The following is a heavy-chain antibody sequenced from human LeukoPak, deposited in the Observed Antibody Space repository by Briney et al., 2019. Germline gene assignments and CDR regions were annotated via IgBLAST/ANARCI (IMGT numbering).Heavy chain of an antibody. CDR3: ARDPSGQQLIPNWLDP. CDR1: GYTFTSYG. V-gene: IGHV1-18*01. Sequence: GASVKVSCKASGYTFTSYGISWVRQAPGQGLEWMGWISAYNGNTNYAQKLQGRVTMTTDTSTSTAYMELRSLRSDDTAVYYCARDPSGQQLIPNWLDPWGQGTLVTVSS. J-gene: IGHJ5*02. D-gene: IGHD6-13*01. CDR2: ISAYNGNT.